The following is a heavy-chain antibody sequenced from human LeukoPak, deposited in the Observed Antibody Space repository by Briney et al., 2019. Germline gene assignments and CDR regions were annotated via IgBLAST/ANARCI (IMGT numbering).Heavy chain of an antibody. J-gene: IGHJ4*02. D-gene: IGHD3-3*01. CDR1: GFTFSSYG. CDR2: IWYDGSNK. CDR3: AKGPRFWSGYYTPEYYFGY. V-gene: IGHV3-33*06. Sequence: PGRSLRLSCAASGFTFSSYGMHWVRQAPGKGLEWVAVIWYDGSNKHYADSVKGRFTISRDNSKNTLYLQMNSLRAEDTAVYYCAKGPRFWSGYYTPEYYFGYWGQGTLVTVSS.